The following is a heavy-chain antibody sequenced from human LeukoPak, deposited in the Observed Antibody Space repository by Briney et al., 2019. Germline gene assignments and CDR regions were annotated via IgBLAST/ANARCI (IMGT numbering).Heavy chain of an antibody. CDR1: GGSISRHY. D-gene: IGHD2-2*01. CDR2: IYYSGST. CDR3: ARVPGIVVPAAGLCDGWGFHMDV. J-gene: IGHJ6*03. V-gene: IGHV4-59*11. Sequence: SETLSLTCTVSGGSISRHYWSWILQPPGKGLEWIGYIYYSGSTNYNPSLKSRVTILVDTSKHQFSLKRSSVTAADTAVYYCARVPGIVVPAAGLCDGWGFHMDVWGKGTTVTVSS.